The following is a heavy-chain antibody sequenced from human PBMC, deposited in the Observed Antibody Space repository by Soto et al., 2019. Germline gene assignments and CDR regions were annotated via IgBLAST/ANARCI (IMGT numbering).Heavy chain of an antibody. V-gene: IGHV1-2*02. CDR3: AKGGAIVAAGTRVYLYNAMDV. D-gene: IGHD1-26*01. CDR2: INPNSGDT. CDR1: GYTFTGYY. Sequence: ASVKVSCKASGYTFTGYYVHWVRQAPGQGLEWMGWINPNSGDTYLAQRFQGRVTMNRDTSIGTAYMELRGLTSDDTAEYYCAKGGAIVAAGTRVYLYNAMDVWSQGTTVTVSS. J-gene: IGHJ6*02.